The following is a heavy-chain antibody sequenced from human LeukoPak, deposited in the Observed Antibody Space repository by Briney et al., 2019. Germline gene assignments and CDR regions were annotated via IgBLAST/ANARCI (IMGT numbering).Heavy chain of an antibody. CDR3: ARDSFETDIDY. D-gene: IGHD1-14*01. V-gene: IGHV3-7*01. CDR1: GFTFSTYW. J-gene: IGHJ4*02. CDR2: IKEDGSEK. Sequence: PEGSLRLSCAVSGFTFSTYWMSWVRQAPGKGLEWVGNIKEDGSEKYYVDSMKGRFTISRDNAKNSLYLQMNSLRVEDTAVYYCARDSFETDIDYWGQGTLVTVSS.